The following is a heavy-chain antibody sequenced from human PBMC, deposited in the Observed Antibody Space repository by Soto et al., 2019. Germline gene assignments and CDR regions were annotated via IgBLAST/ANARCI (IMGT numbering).Heavy chain of an antibody. Sequence: EVQLLASGGGLIQPGGSLRVSCAASGFTFRTYAMTWVRQVPGKRLEWVSAISGDGAVTYHADSVKGPFTISRDNNKNTLYLQMNSLRGDDTAIYYCAGQSIYYGSGRFYYGLDVWGQGTTVTVSS. J-gene: IGHJ6*02. CDR1: GFTFRTYA. CDR3: AGQSIYYGSGRFYYGLDV. CDR2: ISGDGAVT. D-gene: IGHD3-10*01. V-gene: IGHV3-23*01.